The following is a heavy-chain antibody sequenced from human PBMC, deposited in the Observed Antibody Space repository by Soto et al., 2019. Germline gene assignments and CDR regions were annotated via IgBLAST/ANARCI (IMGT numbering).Heavy chain of an antibody. V-gene: IGHV3-30*02. CDR1: GFAFSSYG. CDR3: AKLPNCGGECYFDY. Sequence: QVQLVESGGGVVQPGGSLRLSCATSGFAFSSYGMHWVRQAPGKGLEWVAVVRFDAINKYYADSVKGRFTISRDNSKSMVYLQMNSLRPDDTAVYYCAKLPNCGGECYFDYGGQGTLVTVSS. J-gene: IGHJ4*02. CDR2: VRFDAINK. D-gene: IGHD2-21*01.